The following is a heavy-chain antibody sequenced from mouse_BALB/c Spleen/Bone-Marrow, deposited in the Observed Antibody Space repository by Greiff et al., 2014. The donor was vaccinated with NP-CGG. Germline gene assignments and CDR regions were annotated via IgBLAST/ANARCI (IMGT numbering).Heavy chain of an antibody. CDR3: AGNVNYPAWFAY. J-gene: IGHJ3*01. Sequence: QVQLQQSGAELMKPGASVKISCKATGYTFSSYWIEWVKQRPGHGLEWIGEILPGSGSTNYNEKFKGKATFTADTSSNTAYMQLSSLTSEDSAVYYCAGNVNYPAWFAYWGQGTLVTVSA. D-gene: IGHD2-1*01. V-gene: IGHV1-9*01. CDR1: GYTFSSYW. CDR2: ILPGSGST.